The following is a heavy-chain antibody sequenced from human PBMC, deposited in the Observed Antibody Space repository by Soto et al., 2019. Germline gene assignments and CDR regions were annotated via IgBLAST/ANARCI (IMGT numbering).Heavy chain of an antibody. CDR1: GFSFSNHV. CDR3: ARDLTVFGVLNGDSPMDV. CDR2: ISYDGGNA. Sequence: QVQLVESGGGVVQPGGSLRLSCAGSGFSFSNHVMHWVRQAPGKGLEGVAVISYDGGNAYYAESGKGRFTVSRENSKNTMYIEMSSVRGDDTAVYYCARDLTVFGVLNGDSPMDVWGQGTTVTVSS. J-gene: IGHJ6*02. D-gene: IGHD3-3*01. V-gene: IGHV3-30*03.